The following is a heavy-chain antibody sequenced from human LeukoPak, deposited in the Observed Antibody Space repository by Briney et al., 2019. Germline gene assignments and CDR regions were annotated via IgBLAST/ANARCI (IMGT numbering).Heavy chain of an antibody. D-gene: IGHD1-26*01. J-gene: IGHJ4*02. CDR1: GFSFSGSD. CDR2: ITIKAKSYAT. Sequence: GGSLKLSCAASGFSFSGSDMHGVRQASGKGLEWVGRITIKAKSYATAYAASVKGRFTVARDDSKNTAYLQMNSLKTEDTALYYCTTYTSGHYWGQGTLVTVSS. CDR3: TTYTSGHY. V-gene: IGHV3-73*01.